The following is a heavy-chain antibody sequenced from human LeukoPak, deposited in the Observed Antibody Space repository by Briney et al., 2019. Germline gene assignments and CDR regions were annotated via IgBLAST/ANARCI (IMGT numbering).Heavy chain of an antibody. CDR2: IYYSGST. CDR1: GGSISSYY. Sequence: SETLSLTCTVSGGSISSYYWSWIRQPPGKGLEWIGYIYYSGSTNYNPSLKSRVTISVDTSKNQFSLKLSSVTAADTAVYYCARENVVVPAAGDAFDIWGQGTIVTVSS. D-gene: IGHD2-2*01. J-gene: IGHJ3*02. CDR3: ARENVVVPAAGDAFDI. V-gene: IGHV4-59*01.